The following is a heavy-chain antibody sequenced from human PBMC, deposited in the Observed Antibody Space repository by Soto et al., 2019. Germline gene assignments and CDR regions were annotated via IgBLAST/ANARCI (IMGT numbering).Heavy chain of an antibody. Sequence: PGGSLRLSCAASGFTFRSLWMSWVRQAPGKGLEWVGNVKQDGSQKYYVDSVKGRFTISRDNAKNSVYLEMNNLRAEDTAVYYCESKRKLGEYDYWGQGTRVTVSS. CDR2: VKQDGSQK. D-gene: IGHD4-17*01. V-gene: IGHV3-7*01. CDR1: GFTFRSLW. J-gene: IGHJ4*01. CDR3: ESKRKLGEYDY.